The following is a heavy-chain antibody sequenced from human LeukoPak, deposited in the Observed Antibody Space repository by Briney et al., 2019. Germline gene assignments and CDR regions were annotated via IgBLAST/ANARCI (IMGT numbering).Heavy chain of an antibody. CDR1: GYSISSGYY. V-gene: IGHV4-38-2*02. Sequence: SETLSLTCSVSGYSISSGYYWGWIRQAPGKGLEWVGAIYHTGTTYYNPFLKSRVTISVHTSTNQFSLRLNSVTAADTAVYYCASPAAMSYYYMDVWGKGTTVTVSS. D-gene: IGHD2-2*01. CDR3: ASPAAMSYYYMDV. CDR2: IYHTGTT. J-gene: IGHJ6*03.